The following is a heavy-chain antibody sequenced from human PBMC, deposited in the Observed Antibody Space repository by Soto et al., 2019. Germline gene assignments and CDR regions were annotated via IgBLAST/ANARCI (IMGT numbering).Heavy chain of an antibody. V-gene: IGHV1-18*01. CDR1: GYTFTSYG. J-gene: IGHJ4*02. Sequence: QVQLVQSGAEVKKPGASVKVSCKASGYTFTSYGISWVRQAPGQGLEWMGWISAYNGNTNYAQKLQGRDTMTTDTATNTAYMERRSLRSDETAVYYCARGRTWGGGLYDDYPGGAFDYWGQGTLVTVSS. CDR3: ARGRTWGGGLYDDYPGGAFDY. CDR2: ISAYNGNT. D-gene: IGHD4-17*01.